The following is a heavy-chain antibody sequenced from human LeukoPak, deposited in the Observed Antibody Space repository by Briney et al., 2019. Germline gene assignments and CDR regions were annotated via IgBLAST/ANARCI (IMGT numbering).Heavy chain of an antibody. CDR3: ARSQLLWPPYYFDY. CDR2: IYHSGST. V-gene: IGHV4-4*02. D-gene: IGHD3-10*01. CDR1: GGSISSSNW. J-gene: IGHJ4*02. Sequence: SGTLSLTCAVSGGSISSSNWWSWVRQPPGKGLEWIGEIYHSGSTNYNPSLKSRVTISVDKSKNQFSLKLSSVTAADTAVYYCARSQLLWPPYYFDYWGQGTLVTVSS.